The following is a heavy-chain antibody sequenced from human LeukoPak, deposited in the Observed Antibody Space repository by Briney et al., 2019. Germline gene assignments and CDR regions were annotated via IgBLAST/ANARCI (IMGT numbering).Heavy chain of an antibody. V-gene: IGHV3-23*01. J-gene: IGHJ4*02. CDR1: GFTFSSYA. CDR2: ISGSGGSM. D-gene: IGHD3-10*02. Sequence: PGGSLRLSCAASGFTFSSYAMNWVRQAPGKGLEWVSVISGSGGSMYYADSVKGRFTISRDNSKNTLYLQMNSLRAEDTAVYYCAKDLYLFVQPRGYFDYWGQGTLVPVSS. CDR3: AKDLYLFVQPRGYFDY.